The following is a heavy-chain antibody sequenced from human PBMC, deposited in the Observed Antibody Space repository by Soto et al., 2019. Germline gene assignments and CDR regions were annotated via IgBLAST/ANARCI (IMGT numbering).Heavy chain of an antibody. Sequence: SETLCLTRTVACDSISNGGSYWNLIHHSPGKGLEWMGYIFYSGSFYYTPSLRGRVMMSADTSKNQFYLRLSSVTAADTAVYYCARAPETPTIFGVVRPYFFNHWGQGTLVTVSS. V-gene: IGHV4-31*02. CDR1: CDSISNGGSY. D-gene: IGHD3-3*01. CDR2: IFYSGSF. CDR3: ARAPETPTIFGVVRPYFFNH. J-gene: IGHJ4*02.